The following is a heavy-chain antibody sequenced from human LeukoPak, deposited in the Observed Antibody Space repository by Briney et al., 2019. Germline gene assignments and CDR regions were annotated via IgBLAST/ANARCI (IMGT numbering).Heavy chain of an antibody. CDR1: GFTFTSYS. Sequence: PGGSLRLSCAASGFTFTSYSMNWVRQAPGKGLEWVSSISSSSSYIYYADSVKGRFTISRDNAKNSLYLQMNSLRAEDTAVYYCARDRFTMIADWGQGTLVTVSS. CDR2: ISSSSSYI. CDR3: ARDRFTMIAD. J-gene: IGHJ4*02. V-gene: IGHV3-21*01. D-gene: IGHD3-22*01.